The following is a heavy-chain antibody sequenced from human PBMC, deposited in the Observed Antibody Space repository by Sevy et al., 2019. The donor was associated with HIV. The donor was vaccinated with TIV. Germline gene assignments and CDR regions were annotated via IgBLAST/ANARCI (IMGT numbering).Heavy chain of an antibody. J-gene: IGHJ4*02. CDR2: IKSDGNDK. CDR3: AQETVGRFDS. CDR1: GFTFSAYW. D-gene: IGHD3-16*01. Sequence: GSLRLSCAASGFTFSAYWMNWVRQAPGKGLEWVANIKSDGNDKHYVDSVEGRFTISRDNAKNSLYLQMNSLRVEDTAVYYCAQETVGRFDSWGQGTLVTVSS. V-gene: IGHV3-7*01.